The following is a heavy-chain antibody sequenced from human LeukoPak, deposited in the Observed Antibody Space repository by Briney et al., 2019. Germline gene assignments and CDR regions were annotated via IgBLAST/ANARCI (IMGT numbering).Heavy chain of an antibody. Sequence: SETLSLTCTVSRGSINSRSDYWWGWIRQPPGKGLEWIGSVYYDGSTYYKPSLKSRLTISVDTSKDQFSLNLTSVTAADTAVYYCARQRAGGTWAFEHWGQGTLLTVSS. CDR3: ARQRAGGTWAFEH. V-gene: IGHV4-39*01. J-gene: IGHJ4*02. CDR1: RGSINSRSDY. D-gene: IGHD1-26*01. CDR2: VYYDGST.